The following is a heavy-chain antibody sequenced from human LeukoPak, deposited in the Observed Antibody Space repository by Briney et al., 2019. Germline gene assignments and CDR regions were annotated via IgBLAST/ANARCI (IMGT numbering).Heavy chain of an antibody. J-gene: IGHJ5*02. V-gene: IGHV4-39*01. Sequence: TSETLSLTCTVSGGSISRSSYNWGWIRQPPGKGLEWIGSVGYSGSTYYNPSLKSRVTISVDTSKNQFSLMVTSVTAADTAVYYCARPPGIAAAWFDPWGQGTLVTVSS. CDR2: VGYSGST. CDR1: GGSISRSSYN. CDR3: ARPPGIAAAWFDP. D-gene: IGHD6-13*01.